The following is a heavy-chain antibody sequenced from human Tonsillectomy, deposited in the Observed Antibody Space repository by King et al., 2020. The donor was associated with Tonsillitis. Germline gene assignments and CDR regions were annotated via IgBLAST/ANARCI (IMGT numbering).Heavy chain of an antibody. V-gene: IGHV3-48*01. J-gene: IGHJ4*02. CDR2: ISSSSSTI. D-gene: IGHD4-23*01. Sequence: VQLVESGGGLVQPGGSLRLSCAASGFTFSSYNMNWVRQAPGKGLEWVSYISSSSSTIYYADSVKGRFTISRDNARNSLYLQMNSLRAEDTAVYYCGTVGTVVTPAFDFWGQGTLVSVSS. CDR1: GFTFSSYN. CDR3: GTVGTVVTPAFDF.